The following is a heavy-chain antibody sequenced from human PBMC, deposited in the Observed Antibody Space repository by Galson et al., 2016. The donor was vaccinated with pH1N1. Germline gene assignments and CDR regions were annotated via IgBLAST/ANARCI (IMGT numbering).Heavy chain of an antibody. CDR2: ISTGRRVV. V-gene: IGHV3-48*04. J-gene: IGHJ4*02. CDR3: ARLAYGDSFDS. D-gene: IGHD4-17*01. CDR1: GFIFSDYS. Sequence: SLRLSCAASGFIFSDYSFIWVRQAPGKGLEWLSYISTGRRVVQYADSVKGRLTISRDNAQRSVYLQINSLRLEDTAVYHCARLAYGDSFDSWGRGTLVADSS.